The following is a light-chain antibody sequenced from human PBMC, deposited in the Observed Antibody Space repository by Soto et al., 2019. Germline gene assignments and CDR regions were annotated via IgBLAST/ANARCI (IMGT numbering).Light chain of an antibody. CDR1: ERIYSAY. CDR2: GAS. Sequence: EVVLTQSPGTLSLSRGERATLSCRASERIYSAYLGWYQQNPGQAPRLLIYGASGRATGIPDRFGGSGSGTDFTLTISRLEPEDFAVYYCQHYGDSRTFGQETKVDIK. CDR3: QHYGDSRT. V-gene: IGKV3-20*01. J-gene: IGKJ1*01.